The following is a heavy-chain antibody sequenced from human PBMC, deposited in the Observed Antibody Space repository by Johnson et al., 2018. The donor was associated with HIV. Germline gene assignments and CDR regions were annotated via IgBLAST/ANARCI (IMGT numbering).Heavy chain of an antibody. Sequence: QVQLVESGGGVVQPGRSLRLSCAASGFTFSNYYMGWVRQAPGKGLEWISSITSGGTTKYYADSVKGRFTISRDNARNTLYLQMNSLSAEDTAVYYCARDRANFGSECGRGDAFDVWGQGTMVTVSS. CDR2: ITSGGTTK. D-gene: IGHD3-3*01. V-gene: IGHV3-11*04. CDR3: ARDRANFGSECGRGDAFDV. CDR1: GFTFSNYY. J-gene: IGHJ3*01.